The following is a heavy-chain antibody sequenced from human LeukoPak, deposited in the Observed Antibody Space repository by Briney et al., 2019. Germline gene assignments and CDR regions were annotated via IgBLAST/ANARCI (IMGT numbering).Heavy chain of an antibody. Sequence: GGSLRLSCAASGFTFSSYSMNWVRQAPGKGLEWVSSISSSSSYIYYADSVKGRFTISRDNAKNSLYLQMNSLRAEDTAVYYCAGPQWIQLLSQQRGDYYGMDVWGQGTTVTVSS. CDR2: ISSSSSYI. CDR1: GFTFSSYS. CDR3: AGPQWIQLLSQQRGDYYGMDV. J-gene: IGHJ6*02. V-gene: IGHV3-21*01. D-gene: IGHD5-18*01.